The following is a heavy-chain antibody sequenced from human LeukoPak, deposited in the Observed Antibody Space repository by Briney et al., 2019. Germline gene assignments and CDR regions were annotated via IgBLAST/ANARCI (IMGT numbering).Heavy chain of an antibody. CDR1: GGSISSSSYY. Sequence: SETLSLTCTVSGGSISSSSYYWGWIRQPPGKGLEWIGSIYYSGSTYYNPSLKSRVTISVDTSKNQFSLKLSSVTAGDTAVYYCARGDYDILTWYYWGQGTLVSVSS. CDR2: IYYSGST. J-gene: IGHJ4*02. V-gene: IGHV4-39*01. D-gene: IGHD3-9*01. CDR3: ARGDYDILTWYY.